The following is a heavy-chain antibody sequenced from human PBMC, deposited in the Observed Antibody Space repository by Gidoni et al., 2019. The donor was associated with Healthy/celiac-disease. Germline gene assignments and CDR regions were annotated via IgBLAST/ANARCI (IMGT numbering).Heavy chain of an antibody. CDR2: FSSSGSTI. CDR1: GFTFSDYY. CDR3: ARPMATAHFDI. D-gene: IGHD5-18*01. V-gene: IGHV3-11*01. J-gene: IGHJ3*02. Sequence: QVQLVESGGGLVKPGGCLRVSCAAAGFTFSDYYMRWIRQAPGKGLEWVSYFSSSGSTIYYADSVKGRFTISRDNAKNSLDLQMNSLRAEDTAVYYCARPMATAHFDIWGQGTMVTVSS.